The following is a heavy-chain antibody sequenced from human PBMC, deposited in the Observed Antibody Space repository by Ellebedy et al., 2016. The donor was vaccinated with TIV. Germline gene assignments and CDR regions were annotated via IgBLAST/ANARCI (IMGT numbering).Heavy chain of an antibody. V-gene: IGHV3-7*01. CDR3: ARDQWLGRAYYFDS. CDR2: IKQDGSEK. D-gene: IGHD6-19*01. CDR1: GFTFSNYW. J-gene: IGHJ4*02. Sequence: GESLKISCATSGFTFSNYWMTWIRQAPGKGLELVANIKQDGSEKYYVDSVKGRFSISRDNTKNSLYLQMNSLTDEDTAVYYCARDQWLGRAYYFDSWGQGTLVTVSS.